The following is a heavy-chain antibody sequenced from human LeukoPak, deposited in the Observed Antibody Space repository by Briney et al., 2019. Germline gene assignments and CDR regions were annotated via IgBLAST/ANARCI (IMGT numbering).Heavy chain of an antibody. Sequence: GASVKVSCKASGGTFSSYAISWVRQAPGQGLEWMGGIIPIFGTANYAQKFQGRVTITADKSTSTAYMELSSLRSEDTAVYYCARLSQSALGCFDYWGQGTLVTVSS. CDR3: ARLSQSALGCFDY. CDR1: GGTFSSYA. D-gene: IGHD3-16*01. CDR2: IIPIFGTA. J-gene: IGHJ4*02. V-gene: IGHV1-69*06.